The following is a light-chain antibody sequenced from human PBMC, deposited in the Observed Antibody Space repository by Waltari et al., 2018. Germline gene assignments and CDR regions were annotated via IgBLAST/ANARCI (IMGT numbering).Light chain of an antibody. CDR1: QSITYY. CDR2: DAS. Sequence: DIQMTQSPSSLSASVGDRVTMTCRASQSITYYLSWYQHKLGEAPNLLVYDASTLVSGVPSRCNGSGSGTEFTLTISSLQPEDLATYYCLQTYSTLMFSFGPGTKVDL. J-gene: IGKJ3*01. CDR3: LQTYSTLMFS. V-gene: IGKV1-39*01.